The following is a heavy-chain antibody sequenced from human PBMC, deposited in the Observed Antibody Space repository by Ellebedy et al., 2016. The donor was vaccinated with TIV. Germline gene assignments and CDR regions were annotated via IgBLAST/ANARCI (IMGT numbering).Heavy chain of an antibody. V-gene: IGHV1-69*13. D-gene: IGHD4/OR15-4a*01. Sequence: SVKVSCXTSGGTLTKHGISWVRQAPGQGLEWLGGIILLSGTTNYAPKFQDRLKMTADESTGTAYMALSTLTPDDTAVYYCARFGNDIVLGPDGASVHGFDIWGQGTLITVSS. J-gene: IGHJ3*02. CDR1: GGTLTKHG. CDR3: ARFGNDIVLGPDGASVHGFDI. CDR2: IILLSGTT.